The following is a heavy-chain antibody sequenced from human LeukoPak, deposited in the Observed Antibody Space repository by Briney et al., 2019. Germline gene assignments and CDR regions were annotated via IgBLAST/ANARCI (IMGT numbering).Heavy chain of an antibody. D-gene: IGHD5-18*01. J-gene: IGHJ4*02. CDR2: IKGDGTIT. CDR3: ARDRSYGSFNY. CDR1: GFTFSTYW. V-gene: IGHV3-74*03. Sequence: PGGSLRLSCAASGFTFSTYWMHWVRQAPGKGLVWVSRIKGDGTITTYADSVRGRFTISRDNAKNSLYLQMSSLRAEDTAVYYCARDRSYGSFNYWGQGTLVTVSS.